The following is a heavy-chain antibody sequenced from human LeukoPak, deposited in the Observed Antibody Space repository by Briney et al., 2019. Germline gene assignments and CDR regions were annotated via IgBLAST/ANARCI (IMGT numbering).Heavy chain of an antibody. D-gene: IGHD4-23*01. J-gene: IGHJ4*02. CDR1: GYTFTDYY. V-gene: IGHV1-2*02. CDR2: INPNSGGT. Sequence: ASVKVSCKASGYTFTDYYIHWVRQAPGQGLEWMGWINPNSGGTKYAHKFRGRVTMTRDTSISTAYMELSSLRSDDTAVYYCARDSYGGNWSLGYWGQGTLVTVSS. CDR3: ARDSYGGNWSLGY.